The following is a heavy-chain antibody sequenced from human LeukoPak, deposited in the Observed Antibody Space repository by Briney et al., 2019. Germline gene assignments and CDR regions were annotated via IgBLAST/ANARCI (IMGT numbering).Heavy chain of an antibody. CDR2: INPSGGST. J-gene: IGHJ4*02. Sequence: EASVKVSCKASGYTFTSYYIHWVRQAPGHGLEWMGIINPSGGSTSSAQKFQGRVTMTRDMSTSTVYMVLSSLRSEDMAVYYCARARVQAAGYEYYFDYWGQGTLVTVSS. V-gene: IGHV1-46*01. CDR3: ARARVQAAGYEYYFDY. D-gene: IGHD6-13*01. CDR1: GYTFTSYY.